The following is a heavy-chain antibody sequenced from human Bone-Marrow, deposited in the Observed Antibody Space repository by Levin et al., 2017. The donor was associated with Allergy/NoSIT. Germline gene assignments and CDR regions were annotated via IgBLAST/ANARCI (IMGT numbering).Heavy chain of an antibody. D-gene: IGHD2-15*01. CDR1: GFTFSSYA. V-gene: IGHV3-23*01. CDR2: ISGSGGST. Sequence: GESLKISCAASGFTFSSYAMSWVRQAPGKGLEWVSAISGSGGSTYYADSVKGRFTISRDNSKNTLYLQMNSLRAEDTAVYYCAKGHGGHYYYGMDGWGQGTTVTVSS. J-gene: IGHJ6*02. CDR3: AKGHGGHYYYGMDG.